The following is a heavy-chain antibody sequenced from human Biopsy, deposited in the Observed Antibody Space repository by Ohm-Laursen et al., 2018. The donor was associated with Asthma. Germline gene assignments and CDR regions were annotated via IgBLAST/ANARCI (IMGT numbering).Heavy chain of an antibody. Sequence: GSSVKVSCKASGYTVTRYAINWVRQAPEQGLEWMGWINTNTGNPTYAQGFTGRFVFSLDTSVNTAHLQISSLKAEDTAVYYCARMISYYHEMRAPFFDYWGQGTLVTVSS. CDR2: INTNTGNP. CDR3: ARMISYYHEMRAPFFDY. D-gene: IGHD3-22*01. CDR1: GYTVTRYA. V-gene: IGHV7-4-1*02. J-gene: IGHJ4*02.